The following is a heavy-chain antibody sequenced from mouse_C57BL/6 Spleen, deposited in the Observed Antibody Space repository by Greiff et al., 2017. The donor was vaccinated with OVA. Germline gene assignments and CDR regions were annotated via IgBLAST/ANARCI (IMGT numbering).Heavy chain of an antibody. V-gene: IGHV8-12*01. CDR2: IYWDDDK. Sequence: QVQLKESGPGILQSSQTLSLTCSFSGFSLSTSGMGVSWIRQPSGKGLEWLAHIYWDDDKRYNPSLKSRLTISKDTSRNQVFLKITSVDTADTATYYCARKTRITRGNWDYAMDYWGQGTSVTVSS. J-gene: IGHJ4*01. CDR1: GFSLSTSGMG. CDR3: ARKTRITRGNWDYAMDY. D-gene: IGHD2-4*01.